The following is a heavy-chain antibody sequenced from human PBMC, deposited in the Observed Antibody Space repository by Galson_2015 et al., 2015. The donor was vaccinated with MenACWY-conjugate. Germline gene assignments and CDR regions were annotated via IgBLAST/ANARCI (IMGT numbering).Heavy chain of an antibody. CDR1: GFTFRNYA. D-gene: IGHD2/OR15-2a*01. Sequence: SLRLSCAASGFTFRNYAIHWVRQAPGKGLEWVAFIRNDGGVKYYVDSVKDRFTISRDNSKNTPYLQMNSLSPEDTAIYYCAKDAGISSPPADYWGQGTLVTVSS. J-gene: IGHJ4*02. CDR2: IRNDGGVK. V-gene: IGHV3-30*02. CDR3: AKDAGISSPPADY.